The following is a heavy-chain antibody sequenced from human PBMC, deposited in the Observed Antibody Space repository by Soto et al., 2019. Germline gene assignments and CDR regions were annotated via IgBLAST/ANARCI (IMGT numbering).Heavy chain of an antibody. CDR2: IIPIFGTA. V-gene: IGHV1-69*13. D-gene: IGHD3-22*01. CDR3: ATDPNYYDSSGQIFDI. CDR1: GGTFSSYA. J-gene: IGHJ3*02. Sequence: ASVKVSCKASGGTFSSYAISWVRQAPGQGLEWMGGIIPIFGTANYAQKFQGRVTITADESTSTAYMELSSLRSEDTAVYYCATDPNYYDSSGQIFDIWGQGTMVTVSS.